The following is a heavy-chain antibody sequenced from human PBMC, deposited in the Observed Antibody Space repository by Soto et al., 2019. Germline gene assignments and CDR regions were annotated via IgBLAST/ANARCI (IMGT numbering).Heavy chain of an antibody. CDR3: AKNQGVELVPLATVDWFDP. V-gene: IGHV3-23*01. Sequence: GGSLRLSCAASGLIFENFGVSWVRQAPGKGLEWISSISGGGFKKYYADSVKGRFTVSSDNSKSTVYLELNNLSAEDTAVYLCAKNQGVELVPLATVDWFDPWGQGSVVTVSS. CDR1: GLIFENFG. J-gene: IGHJ5*02. D-gene: IGHD1-26*01. CDR2: ISGGGFKK.